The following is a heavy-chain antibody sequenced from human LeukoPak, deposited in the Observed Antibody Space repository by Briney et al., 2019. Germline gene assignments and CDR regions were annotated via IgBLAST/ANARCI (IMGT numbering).Heavy chain of an antibody. Sequence: GGSLRLSCVASGFTFSKNWMHWVRQAPGKGLVWVSRIQGDGSNTNYADSVKGRFSISRDNAKNTVYLQMNSLRAEDTGIYYCARGTSAGGPISPFDFWGQGTLVTVSS. J-gene: IGHJ4*02. CDR2: IQGDGSNT. CDR3: ARGTSAGGPISPFDF. CDR1: GFTFSKNW. D-gene: IGHD6-13*01. V-gene: IGHV3-74*01.